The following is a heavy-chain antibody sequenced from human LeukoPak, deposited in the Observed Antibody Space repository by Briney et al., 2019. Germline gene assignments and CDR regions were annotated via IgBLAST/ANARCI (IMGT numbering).Heavy chain of an antibody. V-gene: IGHV4-4*02. CDR1: GGSISSNNW. J-gene: IGHJ3*02. CDR2: IYHDGST. Sequence: PSETLSLTCAVSGGSISSNNWWIWVRQSPEKGLEWIGEIYHDGSTNYNPSLKSRVTISMDKSKNQLSLKLNFVTAADTAVYYCARVAGTTNDAFDIWGQGTMVTVSS. D-gene: IGHD1-1*01. CDR3: ARVAGTTNDAFDI.